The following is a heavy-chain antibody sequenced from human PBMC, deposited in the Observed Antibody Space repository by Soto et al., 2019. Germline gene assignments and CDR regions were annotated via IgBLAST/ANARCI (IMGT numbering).Heavy chain of an antibody. D-gene: IGHD6-13*01. Sequence: EVQLVETGGGLIQPGGSLRLSCAASGFTVSSNYMSWVRQAPGKGLEWVSVMYSGGSTYYAVSVMGRFTISRDNSKNTRYLQMNSLRAEDTAVYYCARANTGYSSSWYPHWGQGTLVTVSS. J-gene: IGHJ4*02. CDR3: ARANTGYSSSWYPH. V-gene: IGHV3-53*02. CDR1: GFTVSSNY. CDR2: MYSGGST.